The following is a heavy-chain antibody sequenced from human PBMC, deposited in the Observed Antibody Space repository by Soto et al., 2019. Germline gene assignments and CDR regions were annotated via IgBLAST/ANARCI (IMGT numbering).Heavy chain of an antibody. CDR1: GYTFTSYG. CDR2: ISAYNGNT. D-gene: IGHD3-22*01. CDR3: EREEYYYDSSGYCSLYY. J-gene: IGHJ4*02. V-gene: IGHV1-18*01. Sequence: ASVKVSCKASGYTFTSYGISWVRQAPGQGLEWMGWISAYNGNTNYAQKLQGRVTMTTDTSTSTAYMELRSLRSDDTAVYYCEREEYYYDSSGYCSLYYWGQGTLVTVSS.